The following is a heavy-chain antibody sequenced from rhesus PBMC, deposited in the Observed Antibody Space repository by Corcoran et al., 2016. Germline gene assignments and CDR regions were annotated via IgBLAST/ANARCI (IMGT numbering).Heavy chain of an antibody. J-gene: IGHJ2*01. CDR2: ISGSGATT. CDR3: AGHPNTVPFGWYFDL. V-gene: IGHV4-173*01. Sequence: QLQLQESGPGLVKHSETLSLTCAVSGGSISSNWWRWIRQPPGKGLEWIGRISGSGATTSNTPSPKHRVTISTHTAKNQFSLRLRSETAADTAVYCCAGHPNTVPFGWYFDLWGPGTPITISS. CDR1: GGSISSNW. D-gene: IGHD4-23*01.